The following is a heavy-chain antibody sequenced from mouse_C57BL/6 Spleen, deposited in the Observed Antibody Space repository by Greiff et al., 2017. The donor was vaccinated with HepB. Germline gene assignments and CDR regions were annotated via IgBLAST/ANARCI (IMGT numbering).Heavy chain of an antibody. V-gene: IGHV1-76*01. Sequence: QVQLKESGAELVRPGASVKLSCKASGYTFTDYYINWVKQRPGQGLEWIARIYPGSGNTYYNEKFKGKATLTAEKSSSTAYMQLSSLTSEDSAVYFCARNYYGNSHWYFDVWGTGTTVTVSS. CDR3: ARNYYGNSHWYFDV. D-gene: IGHD2-1*01. CDR1: GYTFTDYY. CDR2: IYPGSGNT. J-gene: IGHJ1*03.